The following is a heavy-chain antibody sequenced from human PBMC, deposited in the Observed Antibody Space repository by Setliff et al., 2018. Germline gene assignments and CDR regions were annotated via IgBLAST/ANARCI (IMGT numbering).Heavy chain of an antibody. V-gene: IGHV4-61*09. CDR2: IYSNGRT. J-gene: IGHJ6*03. D-gene: IGHD3-22*01. CDR1: GGSISSDSHY. CDR3: ARSITSGGYWGQRFLYLDV. Sequence: PSETLSLTCAVSGGSISSDSHYWAWVRQPAGKGLELIGQIYSNGRTYYNPSLKSRLTISLDTSKNQFSLRLNSMTAADTAVYYCARSITSGGYWGQRFLYLDVWGRGTTVTVSS.